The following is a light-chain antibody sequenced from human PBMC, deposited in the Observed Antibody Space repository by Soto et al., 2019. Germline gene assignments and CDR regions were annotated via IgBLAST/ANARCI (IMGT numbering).Light chain of an antibody. CDR1: QSVRRNY. CDR2: GAS. Sequence: EIVLTQSPGTLSLSSGERATLSCRASQSVRRNYLAWYQQKPGQAPRLLIYGASSRATGIPERFGGSGSGTDFTLTISRLEPEDFAVYYCQQYASSPLTFGGGTKVEIK. J-gene: IGKJ4*01. CDR3: QQYASSPLT. V-gene: IGKV3-20*01.